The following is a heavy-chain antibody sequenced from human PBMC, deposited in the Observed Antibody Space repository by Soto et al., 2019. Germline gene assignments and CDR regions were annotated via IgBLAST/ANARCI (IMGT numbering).Heavy chain of an antibody. Sequence: QVQLQQWGAGLLKPSETLSLTCAVYGGSFSGYYWSWIRQPPGKGLEWIGEINHSGGTNYNPYLKSRVPISVDTSKNQFSLKLSSVTAADTAVYYCARGIYDSSDQRYFDYCGRGTLVTASS. CDR2: INHSGGT. CDR3: ARGIYDSSDQRYFDY. D-gene: IGHD3-22*01. V-gene: IGHV4-34*01. CDR1: GGSFSGYY. J-gene: IGHJ4*02.